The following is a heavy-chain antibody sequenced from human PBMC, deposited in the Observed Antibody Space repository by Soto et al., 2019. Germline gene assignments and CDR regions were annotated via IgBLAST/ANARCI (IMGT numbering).Heavy chain of an antibody. V-gene: IGHV3-66*01. CDR1: GFTFSSYA. CDR2: ISNGGDT. D-gene: IGHD2-15*01. CDR3: VREPRYCSGGSCSITGDAFDI. J-gene: IGHJ3*02. Sequence: GGSLRLSCASSGFTFSSYAMIWVRQATGKGLEWVSVISNGGDTHYADSVKGRFSLSRDISKNTLHLQMSSLRVEDTAVYYCVREPRYCSGGSCSITGDAFDIWGQGTMVTV.